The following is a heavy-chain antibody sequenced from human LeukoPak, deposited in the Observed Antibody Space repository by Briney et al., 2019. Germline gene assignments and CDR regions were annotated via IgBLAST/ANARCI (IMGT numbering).Heavy chain of an antibody. CDR2: IYYSGST. Sequence: SETLSLTCSVSGRSNSLFYWVCTRQPPGKGLEWIGYIYYSGSTNYNPSLKSRVTISVDTSKNQFSLKLSSVTAADTAVYYCATKPLWYDELSGLDVWGQGTLVTVSS. J-gene: IGHJ5*02. V-gene: IGHV4-59*08. CDR1: GRSNSLFY. D-gene: IGHD3-10*01. CDR3: ATKPLWYDELSGLDV.